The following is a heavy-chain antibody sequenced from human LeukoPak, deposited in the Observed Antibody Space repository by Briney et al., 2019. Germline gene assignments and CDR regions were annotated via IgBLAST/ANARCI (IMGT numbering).Heavy chain of an antibody. CDR1: GITLSNYG. CDR3: AKDMSYSSSFDAFDI. J-gene: IGHJ3*02. D-gene: IGHD6-13*01. V-gene: IGHV3-23*01. CDR2: ISDSGGST. Sequence: GGSLRLSCAVSGITLSNYGMSWVRQAPGKGLEWVAGISDSGGSTNYADSVKGRFTISRDNPKNTLYLQMNSLRAEDTALYYCAKDMSYSSSFDAFDIWGQGTMVTVSS.